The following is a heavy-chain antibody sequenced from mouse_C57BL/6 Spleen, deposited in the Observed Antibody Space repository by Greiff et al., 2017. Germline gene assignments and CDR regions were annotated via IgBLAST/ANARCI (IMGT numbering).Heavy chain of an antibody. CDR3: ARDGNYLDD. CDR2: IDPSDSYT. V-gene: IGHV1-50*01. CDR1: GYTFTSYW. J-gene: IGHJ2*01. Sequence: VQLQQPGAELVKPGASVKLSCKASGYTFTSYWMQWVKQRPGQGLEWIGEIDPSDSYTNYNQKFKGKATLTVDTSSSTAYMQLSSLTSEDSAVYYCARDGNYLDDWGQGTTLTVSS. D-gene: IGHD2-1*01.